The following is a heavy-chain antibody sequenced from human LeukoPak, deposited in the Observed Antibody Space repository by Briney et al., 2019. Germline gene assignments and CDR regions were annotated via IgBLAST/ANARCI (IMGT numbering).Heavy chain of an antibody. V-gene: IGHV3-30-3*01. CDR2: ISYDGSNK. CDR3: ARGRATTLDY. D-gene: IGHD5-12*01. CDR1: GFTFSSYA. Sequence: GRSLRLSCAASGFTFSSYAMHWVRQAPGKGLEWVAVISYDGSNKYYADSVKGRFTFSRDNSKNTLYLQMNSLRAEDTAVYYCARGRATTLDYWGQGTLVTVSS. J-gene: IGHJ4*02.